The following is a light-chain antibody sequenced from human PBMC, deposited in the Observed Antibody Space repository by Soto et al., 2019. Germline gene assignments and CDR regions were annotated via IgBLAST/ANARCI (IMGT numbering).Light chain of an antibody. CDR2: EGS. V-gene: IGLV2-23*03. J-gene: IGLJ2*01. CDR1: SSDVGSYNL. CDR3: CSYAGSRSFVV. Sequence: QSALTQPASVSGSPGQSITISCTGTSSDVGSYNLVSWYQQHPGKAPKLIIYEGSKRPSGVSNRFSGSKSGNTASLTISGLLAEDEADYYCCSYAGSRSFVVFGGGTKLTVL.